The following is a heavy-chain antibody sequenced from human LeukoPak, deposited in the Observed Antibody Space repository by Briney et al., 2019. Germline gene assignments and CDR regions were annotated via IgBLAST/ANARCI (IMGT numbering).Heavy chain of an antibody. CDR3: ANNLVYSGTYYETFDY. Sequence: GGSLTLLCSPSGFTFNSYGMHWLRQAPGKGLEGVACIWYDGSDKYYADSVKGRFTISRDNSKNTLFLQMNSLRSEETAVYYCANNLVYSGTYYETFDYWGQGTLVTVSS. V-gene: IGHV3-30*02. J-gene: IGHJ4*02. CDR1: GFTFNSYG. D-gene: IGHD1-26*01. CDR2: IWYDGSDK.